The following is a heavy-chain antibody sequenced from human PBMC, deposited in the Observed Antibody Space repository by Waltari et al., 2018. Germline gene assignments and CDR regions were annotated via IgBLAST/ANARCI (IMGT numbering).Heavy chain of an antibody. CDR2: VMRGGGDT. V-gene: IGHV3-23*01. J-gene: IGHJ5*02. CDR1: GFSFSSFA. D-gene: IGHD3-10*01. CDR3: ARGAFGFT. Sequence: AASGFSFSSFAMSWLRQTPGKGLEWVSSVMRGGGDTHYAYSVWCRFTISRDDSKNTLSLQMDSLRGDDTALYYGARGAFGFTCGQGTLVTVSS.